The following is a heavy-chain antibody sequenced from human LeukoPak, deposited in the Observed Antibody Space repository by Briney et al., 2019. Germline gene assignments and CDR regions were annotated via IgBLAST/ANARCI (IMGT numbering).Heavy chain of an antibody. CDR1: GFTFSSYA. Sequence: PGGSLRLSCAASGFTFSSYAMSWVRQAPGKGLEWVSAISGSGESRFYADSLKGRFTVSRDNSKNTLFLQMNSLRAEDTAVYYCAKEGGGAWIDNFDYWGQGTLVTVSS. D-gene: IGHD3-16*01. J-gene: IGHJ4*02. CDR2: ISGSGESR. V-gene: IGHV3-23*01. CDR3: AKEGGGAWIDNFDY.